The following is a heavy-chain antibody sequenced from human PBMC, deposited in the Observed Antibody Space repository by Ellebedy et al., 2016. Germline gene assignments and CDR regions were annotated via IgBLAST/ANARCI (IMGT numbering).Heavy chain of an antibody. Sequence: GGSLRLXXAASGFTFDDYAMHWVRQAPGKGLEWVSGISWNSGSIGYADSVKGRFTISRDNAKNSLYLQMNSLRAEDTAVYYCARDSIKGYDFWSGYYPDAFDIWGQGTMVTVSS. CDR2: ISWNSGSI. CDR3: ARDSIKGYDFWSGYYPDAFDI. V-gene: IGHV3-9*01. D-gene: IGHD3-3*01. CDR1: GFTFDDYA. J-gene: IGHJ3*02.